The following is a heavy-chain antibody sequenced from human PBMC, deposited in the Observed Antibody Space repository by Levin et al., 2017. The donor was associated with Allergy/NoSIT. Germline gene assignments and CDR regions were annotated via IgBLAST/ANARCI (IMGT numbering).Heavy chain of an antibody. CDR3: ARSEYSDYGGLYYFDH. CDR1: GGSISSSNW. J-gene: IGHJ4*02. D-gene: IGHD5-12*01. Sequence: PSETLSLTCAVSGGSISSSNWWSWVRQPPGKGLEWIGEIYPSGSANYNPSLKSRVTISLDKSKNQFSLKLSSVTAADTAIYYCARSEYSDYGGLYYFDHWGQGTLVTVSS. V-gene: IGHV4-4*02. CDR2: IYPSGSA.